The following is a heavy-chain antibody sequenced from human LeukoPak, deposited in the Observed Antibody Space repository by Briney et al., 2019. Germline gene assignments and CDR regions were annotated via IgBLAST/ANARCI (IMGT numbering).Heavy chain of an antibody. CDR2: ISYDGSNK. D-gene: IGHD3-22*01. CDR1: GFTFSSYA. Sequence: PGRSLRLSCAASGFTFSSYAMHWVRQAPGKGLEWVAVISYDGSNKYYADSVKGRFTISRDNSKNTLYLQMNSLRAEDTAVYYCASGAASYYDSSDYSDYWGQGTLVTVSS. CDR3: ASGAASYYDSSDYSDY. V-gene: IGHV3-30-3*01. J-gene: IGHJ4*02.